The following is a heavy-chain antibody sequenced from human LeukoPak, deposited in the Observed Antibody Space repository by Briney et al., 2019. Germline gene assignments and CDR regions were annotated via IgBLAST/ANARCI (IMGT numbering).Heavy chain of an antibody. CDR1: GGSISTYY. CDR3: ARAPSADLYFDC. J-gene: IGHJ4*02. Sequence: PSETLSLTCTVSGGSISTYYWSWIRQPAGKGLEWIGRIYTSGSTSYNPSLKSRVTLSVDTSKNQFSLKVTSVTAADTAAYYCARAPSADLYFDCWGQGTLVTVSS. V-gene: IGHV4-4*07. CDR2: IYTSGST.